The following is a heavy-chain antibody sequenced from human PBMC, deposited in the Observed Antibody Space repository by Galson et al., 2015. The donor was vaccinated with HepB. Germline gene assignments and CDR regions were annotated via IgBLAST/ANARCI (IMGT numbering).Heavy chain of an antibody. CDR1: GYTFTGYY. D-gene: IGHD2-2*01. J-gene: IGHJ4*02. Sequence: SVKVSCKASGYTFTGYYMHWVRQAPGQGLEWMGWINPNSGGTNYAQEFQGRVTMTRDTSISTAYMELSRLRSDDTAVYYCARSRYQLEFETLADWGQGTLVTVSS. CDR2: INPNSGGT. CDR3: ARSRYQLEFETLAD. V-gene: IGHV1-2*02.